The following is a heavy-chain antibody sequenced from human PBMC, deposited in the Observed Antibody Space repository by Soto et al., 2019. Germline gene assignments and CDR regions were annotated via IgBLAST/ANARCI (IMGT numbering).Heavy chain of an antibody. V-gene: IGHV4-31*03. CDR2: IYYSGST. J-gene: IGHJ4*02. CDR3: ARIYSNYVSPLDRSFDY. D-gene: IGHD4-4*01. CDR1: GGSISSGGYY. Sequence: QVQLQESGPGLVKPSQTLSLTCTVSGGSISSGGYYWSWIRQHPGKGLEWIGYIYYSGSTYYNPSLKSRVTISVDTSKNQFSLKLSSVTAADTAVYYCARIYSNYVSPLDRSFDYWGQGTLVTVSS.